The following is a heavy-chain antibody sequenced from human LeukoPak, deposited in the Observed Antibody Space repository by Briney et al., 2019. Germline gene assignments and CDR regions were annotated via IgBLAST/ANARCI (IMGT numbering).Heavy chain of an antibody. Sequence: GASVKVSCKASGGTFSSYTISWVRQAPGQGLEWMGRIIPILGIANYAQKFQGRVTITADKSTSTAYMELSSLRSEDTAVYYCARAGLDGYNFDYWGQGTPVTVSS. V-gene: IGHV1-69*02. CDR1: GGTFSSYT. D-gene: IGHD5-24*01. CDR2: IIPILGIA. J-gene: IGHJ4*02. CDR3: ARAGLDGYNFDY.